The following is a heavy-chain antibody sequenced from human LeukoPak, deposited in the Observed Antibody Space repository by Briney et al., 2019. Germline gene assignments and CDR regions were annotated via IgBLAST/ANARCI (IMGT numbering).Heavy chain of an antibody. CDR1: GFTFSSYA. J-gene: IGHJ6*02. CDR2: ISYDGSNK. CDR3: AREMDSGGNFRVGMDV. V-gene: IGHV3-30-3*01. Sequence: GGSLRLSCAASGFTFSSYAMNWVRQAPGKGLEWVAVISYDGSNKYYADSVKGRFTISRDNSKNTLYLQMNSRRAEDTAVYYCAREMDSGGNFRVGMDVWGQGTTVTVSS. D-gene: IGHD4-23*01.